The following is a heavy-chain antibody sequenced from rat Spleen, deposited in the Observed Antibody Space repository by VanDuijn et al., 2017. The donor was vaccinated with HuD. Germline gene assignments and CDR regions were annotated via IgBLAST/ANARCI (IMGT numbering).Heavy chain of an antibody. D-gene: IGHD1-12*03. CDR1: GFTFNNYW. CDR3: TREGVMVIPFDY. J-gene: IGHJ2*01. CDR2: ITNTGGST. V-gene: IGHV5-31*01. Sequence: EVQLVESGGGLVQPGRSLKLSCVASGFTFNNYWMTWIRQAPGKGLEWVASITNTGGSTYYPDSVKGRFTISRDNAKSTLYLQMNSLRSEDTATYYCTREGVMVIPFDYWGQGVMVTVSS.